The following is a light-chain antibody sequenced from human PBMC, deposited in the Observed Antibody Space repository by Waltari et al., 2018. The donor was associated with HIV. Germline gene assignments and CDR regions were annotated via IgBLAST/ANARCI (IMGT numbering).Light chain of an antibody. V-gene: IGKV3-20*01. CDR3: QQYVSSPWT. CDR1: QSLSNSY. Sequence: EVVLTQSPGTLSLSPGERATLSCRASQSLSNSYLAWYQQKPGQAPRLLIYDASSRATGIPDKFSGSGSGTDFTLTISKLEPEDFAVYYCQQYVSSPWTFGQGTKVEIK. CDR2: DAS. J-gene: IGKJ1*01.